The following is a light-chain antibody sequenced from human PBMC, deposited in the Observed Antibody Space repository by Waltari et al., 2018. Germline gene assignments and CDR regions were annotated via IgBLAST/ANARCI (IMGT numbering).Light chain of an antibody. V-gene: IGLV6-57*01. CDR1: SA. CDR2: EDN. J-gene: IGLJ2*01. Sequence: NFMLTQPHSVSESPGKTVTISSTRSSAPTTVIYEDNQRPSGVPDRFSGSIDSSSNSASLTISGLKTEDEADYYCQSYDSSNPVEFGGGTKLTVL. CDR3: QSYDSSNPVE.